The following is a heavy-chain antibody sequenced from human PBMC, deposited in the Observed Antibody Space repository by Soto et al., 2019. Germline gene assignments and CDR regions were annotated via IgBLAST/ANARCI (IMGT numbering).Heavy chain of an antibody. CDR3: ATFGGDSGGYEYFQR. CDR2: ISGSSDT. Sequence: EVQLLESGGGLEPPGGSLRLSCVTSGFTFTSYGMSWVRQAPGKGLEWVSAISGSSDTYYPDSVKGRFAISRDNSRSTLYLQMNSRRAEDTAVYYGATFGGDSGGYEYFQRWGQGCLVTVSS. J-gene: IGHJ1*01. CDR1: GFTFTSYG. V-gene: IGHV3-23*01. D-gene: IGHD2-21*02.